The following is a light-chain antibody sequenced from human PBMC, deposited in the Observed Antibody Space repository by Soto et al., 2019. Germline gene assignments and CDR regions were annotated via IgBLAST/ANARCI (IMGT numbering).Light chain of an antibody. CDR3: QQRSNWPRV. V-gene: IGKV3-11*01. CDR2: DAS. Sequence: EIGLTQSPATLSLSPGERATLSCRASQSVSSYLAWYQQKPGQAPRLLIYDASNRATGIPARFSGSGSGTDFTLTISSLEPEDFAVYYCQQRSNWPRVFGGGTKVDI. J-gene: IGKJ4*01. CDR1: QSVSSY.